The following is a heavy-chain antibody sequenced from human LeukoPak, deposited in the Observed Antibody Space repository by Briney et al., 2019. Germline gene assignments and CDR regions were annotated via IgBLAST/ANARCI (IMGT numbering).Heavy chain of an antibody. V-gene: IGHV1-2*04. Sequence: ASVKVSCMASGYTFTGYYMHWVRQAPGQGLEWMGWINPNSGGTNYAQKFQGWVTMTRNTSISTAYMELSRLRSDDTAVYYCARAPRGYSYGAFDYWGQGTLVTVSS. CDR2: INPNSGGT. J-gene: IGHJ4*02. CDR1: GYTFTGYY. CDR3: ARAPRGYSYGAFDY. D-gene: IGHD5-18*01.